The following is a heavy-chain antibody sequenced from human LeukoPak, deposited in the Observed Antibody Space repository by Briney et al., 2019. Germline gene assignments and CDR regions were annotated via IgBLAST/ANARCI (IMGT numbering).Heavy chain of an antibody. J-gene: IGHJ5*02. D-gene: IGHD1-7*01. CDR1: GGTFSSYP. CDR2: IIPIFGTA. V-gene: IGHV1-69*13. Sequence: ASVKVSRKASGGTFSSYPISWVRQAPGQGLEWMGGIIPIFGTANYAQKFQGRVTITADESTNTAYMELSSLRSEDTAVYYCARGTGTFSWFDPWGQGTLVTVSS. CDR3: ARGTGTFSWFDP.